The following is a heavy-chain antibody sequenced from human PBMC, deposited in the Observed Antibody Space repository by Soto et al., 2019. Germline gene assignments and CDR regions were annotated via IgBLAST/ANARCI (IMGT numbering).Heavy chain of an antibody. D-gene: IGHD1-26*01. Sequence: EVQLVESGEAFVHPGGPLRLPCVASRFSFTNAWMSWVGQAPGKGPEWVGRIKSKTDGGTADYAAPVKGRFTISRDDSQNTLYLHMDSLKTEDTALYHCSTDIGIYGLDIWGQGTTVTVSS. V-gene: IGHV3-15*02. CDR1: RFSFTNAW. CDR3: STDIGIYGLDI. J-gene: IGHJ6*02. CDR2: IKSKTDGGTA.